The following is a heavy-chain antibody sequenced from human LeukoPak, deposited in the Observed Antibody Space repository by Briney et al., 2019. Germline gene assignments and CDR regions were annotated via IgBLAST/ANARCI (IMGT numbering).Heavy chain of an antibody. J-gene: IGHJ3*02. CDR1: GGSISSYY. V-gene: IGHV4-59*08. CDR2: IYYSGST. D-gene: IGHD2-21*02. CDR3: ARSVVTATGAFDI. Sequence: SETLSLTCTVSGGSISSYYWSWIRQPPGKGLEWIGYIYYSGSTNYNPSLKSRVTISVDTSKNQFSLKLSSVTAADTAVYYCARSVVTATGAFDIWGQGTMVTVSS.